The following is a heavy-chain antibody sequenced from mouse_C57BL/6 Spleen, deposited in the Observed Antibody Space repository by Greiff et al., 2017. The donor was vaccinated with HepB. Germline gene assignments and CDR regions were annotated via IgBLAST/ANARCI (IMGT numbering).Heavy chain of an antibody. Sequence: VQLQQSGAELVKPGASVKISCKASGYAFSSYWMNWVKQRPGKGLEWIGQIYPGDGDTNYNGKFKGKATLTAAKSSSTAYMQLSSLTSEDSAVYFCARSHYGYAWFAYWGQGTLVTVSA. J-gene: IGHJ3*01. CDR1: GYAFSSYW. CDR3: ARSHYGYAWFAY. D-gene: IGHD2-2*01. V-gene: IGHV1-80*01. CDR2: IYPGDGDT.